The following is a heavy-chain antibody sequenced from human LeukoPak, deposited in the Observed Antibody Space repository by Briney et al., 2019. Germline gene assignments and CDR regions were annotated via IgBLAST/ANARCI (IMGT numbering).Heavy chain of an antibody. D-gene: IGHD6-6*01. CDR3: AKERPHGMDV. CDR1: GFTFSNYE. CDR2: ISISGTTI. J-gene: IGHJ6*02. V-gene: IGHV3-48*03. Sequence: GGSLRLSCAASGFTFSNYEMNWVRQAPGKGLEWVSYISISGTTIYYADSVKGRFTISRDNAKNSLYLQMNSLRDDDTAVYYCAKERPHGMDVWGQGTSVTVSS.